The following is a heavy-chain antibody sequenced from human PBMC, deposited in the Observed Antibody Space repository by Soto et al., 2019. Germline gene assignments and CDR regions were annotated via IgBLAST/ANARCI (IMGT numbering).Heavy chain of an antibody. J-gene: IGHJ4*02. D-gene: IGHD3-10*01. CDR1: GYSFTSYW. CDR3: ARSWYYYGSGGLDY. CDR2: IDPSDSYT. V-gene: IGHV5-10-1*03. Sequence: EVQLVQSGAEVKEPGESLRISCKGSGYSFTSYWISWVRQMPGKGLEWMGRIDPSDSYTKYWPSFQGHVTISADKSTSTAYLQWSSLMASDTAMYYCARSWYYYGSGGLDYWGQGTLVTVSS.